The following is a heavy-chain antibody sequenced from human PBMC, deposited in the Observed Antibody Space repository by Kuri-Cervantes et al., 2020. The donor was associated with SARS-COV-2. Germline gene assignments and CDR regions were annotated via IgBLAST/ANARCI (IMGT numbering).Heavy chain of an antibody. J-gene: IGHJ4*02. Sequence: GESLKISCAASGYTFSSYAMRWVRQAPGKGLEWVSGISGSGGSTYYADSVKGRVTISRDNSKNTLYLQMNSLRAEDTAVYYCAKCSEIAAAGQTDYWGQGTLVTVSS. CDR3: AKCSEIAAAGQTDY. D-gene: IGHD6-13*01. CDR2: ISGSGGST. CDR1: GYTFSSYA. V-gene: IGHV3-23*01.